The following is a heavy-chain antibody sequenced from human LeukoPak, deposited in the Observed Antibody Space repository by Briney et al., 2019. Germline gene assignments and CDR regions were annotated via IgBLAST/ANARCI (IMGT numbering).Heavy chain of an antibody. CDR3: ARAIRVVITTSYAFDI. V-gene: IGHV4-4*07. Sequence: PSETLSLTCTVSGGSISSYYWSWIRQPAGKGLEWIGRIYTRGSTNYNPSLKSRVTMSVDTSKNQFSLKLSSVTAADTAVYYCARAIRVVITTSYAFDIWGQGTMVTVSS. CDR2: IYTRGST. J-gene: IGHJ3*02. CDR1: GGSISSYY. D-gene: IGHD3-22*01.